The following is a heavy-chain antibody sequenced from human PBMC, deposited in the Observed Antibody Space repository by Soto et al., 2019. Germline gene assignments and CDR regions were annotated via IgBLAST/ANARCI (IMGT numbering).Heavy chain of an antibody. V-gene: IGHV4-34*01. J-gene: IGHJ6*02. Sequence: SETLSLTCAVYGGSFSGYYWSWIRQPPGKGLEWIGEINHSGSTNYNPSLKSRVTISVDTSKNQFSLKLSSVTAADTAVYYCARVRGGSYYFYYYGMDVWGQGTTVTVSS. CDR1: GGSFSGYY. CDR2: INHSGST. D-gene: IGHD1-26*01. CDR3: ARVRGGSYYFYYYGMDV.